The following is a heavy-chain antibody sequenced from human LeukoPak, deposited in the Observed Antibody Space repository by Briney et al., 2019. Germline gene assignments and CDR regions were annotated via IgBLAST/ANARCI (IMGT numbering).Heavy chain of an antibody. CDR1: GFNFSNYG. CDR3: ASHGDSYYVFSY. D-gene: IGHD3-22*01. Sequence: GGSLRLSCAASGFNFSNYGMSWVRQAPGKGLEWVSSISGRGVSTYYADSMKGRFTISRGISKNTLFLQVNSLRAEGTAVYYCASHGDSYYVFSYWGQGTLLTVSS. CDR2: ISGRGVST. V-gene: IGHV3-23*01. J-gene: IGHJ4*02.